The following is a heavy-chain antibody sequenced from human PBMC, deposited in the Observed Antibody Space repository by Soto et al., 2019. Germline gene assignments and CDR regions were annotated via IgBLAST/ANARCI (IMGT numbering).Heavy chain of an antibody. CDR1: GFTFSSYA. Sequence: WGSLRLSCAASGFTFSSYAMSWVRQAPGKGLEWVSAISGSGGSTYYADSVKGRFTISRDNSKNTLYLQMNSLRAEDTAVYYCAKDPGVAAAGGYYYYYYYLDVWGKGTTVTVSS. D-gene: IGHD6-13*01. V-gene: IGHV3-23*01. J-gene: IGHJ6*03. CDR2: ISGSGGST. CDR3: AKDPGVAAAGGYYYYYYYLDV.